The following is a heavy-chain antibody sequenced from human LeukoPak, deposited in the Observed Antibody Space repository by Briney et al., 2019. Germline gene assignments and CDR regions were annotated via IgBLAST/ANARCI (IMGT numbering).Heavy chain of an antibody. CDR1: GFTFSSYA. J-gene: IGHJ4*02. CDR2: ISGSGGST. CDR3: AKDNSKDSSGYYEPDY. V-gene: IGHV3-23*01. D-gene: IGHD3-22*01. Sequence: PGGSLRLSCAASGFTFSSYAMSWVRQAPGKGLEWVSAISGSGGSTYYADSVKGRFTISRDNSKNTLYLQMNSLRAEDTAVYYCAKDNSKDSSGYYEPDYWGQGTLVTVSS.